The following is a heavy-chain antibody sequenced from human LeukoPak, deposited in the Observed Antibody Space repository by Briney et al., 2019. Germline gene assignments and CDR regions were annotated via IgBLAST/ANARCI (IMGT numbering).Heavy chain of an antibody. CDR1: GFTFDDYA. V-gene: IGHV3-9*01. D-gene: IGHD3-10*01. CDR3: AKDSLWFGESQNSAGSVFVNYFDY. J-gene: IGHJ4*02. Sequence: PGGSLRLSCAASGFTFDDYAMHWVRQAPGKGLEWVSGISWNSGSIGYADSVKGRFTISRDNAKNSLYLQMNSLRAEDTALYYCAKDSLWFGESQNSAGSVFVNYFDYWGQGTLVTVSS. CDR2: ISWNSGSI.